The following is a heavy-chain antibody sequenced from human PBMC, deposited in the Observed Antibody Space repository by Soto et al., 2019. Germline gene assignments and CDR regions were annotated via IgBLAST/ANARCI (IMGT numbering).Heavy chain of an antibody. D-gene: IGHD6-13*01. CDR1: GFTFSDYY. CDR2: ISGTSDSI. CDR3: ARVAVVTAAGTCDY. J-gene: IGHJ4*02. V-gene: IGHV3-11*06. Sequence: GGSLRLSCAASGFTFSDYYMSWIRQVPGKGLEWVAYISGTSDSIPYADSVKGRFTISRDNAKNSLYLQMNSLRAEDTAVYYCARVAVVTAAGTCDYWGQGTLVTVSS.